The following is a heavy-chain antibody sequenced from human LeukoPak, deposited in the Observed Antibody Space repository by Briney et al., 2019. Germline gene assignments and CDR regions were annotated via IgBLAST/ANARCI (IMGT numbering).Heavy chain of an antibody. D-gene: IGHD3-22*01. CDR3: AGLVGRYSSGLYYYYLDY. Sequence: NPSETLSLTCTVSGGSISSGGYYWSWIRQHPGKGLEWIGEMYLSGTTHSNPSVKSRVTISIDKSKNQFFLNLSSVTAADTAVYYCAGLVGRYSSGLYYYYLDYWGQGTLVTVSS. J-gene: IGHJ4*02. CDR2: MYLSGTT. CDR1: GGSISSGGYY. V-gene: IGHV4-31*09.